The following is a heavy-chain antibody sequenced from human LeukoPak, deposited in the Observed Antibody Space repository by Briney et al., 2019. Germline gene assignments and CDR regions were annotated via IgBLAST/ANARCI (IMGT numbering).Heavy chain of an antibody. CDR1: GLIVSSNY. CDR2: IYSGGST. CDR3: ARYTHSSGFDY. Sequence: GGSLRLSCAASGLIVSSNYMSWVRQAPGKGLEWVSVIYSGGSTYYADSVKGRFTISRDKSKNTLYLQMNSLRAEDTAVYYCARYTHSSGFDYWGQGTLVTVSS. V-gene: IGHV3-53*01. J-gene: IGHJ4*02. D-gene: IGHD6-19*01.